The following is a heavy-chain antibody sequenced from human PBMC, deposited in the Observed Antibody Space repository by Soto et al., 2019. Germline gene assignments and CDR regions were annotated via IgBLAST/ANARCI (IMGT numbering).Heavy chain of an antibody. CDR2: IYYSGST. V-gene: IGHV4-39*01. CDR3: AGGRFLEWLLYYFDY. D-gene: IGHD3-3*01. CDR1: GGSIGSSSNY. Sequence: QLQLQESGPGLLKPSETLSLTCTVSGGSIGSSSNYWGWIRQPPGKGLEWIGTIYYSGSTYYNPSLKSRVTMSVDASKNQFSLNLSSVTAADTAVYFCAGGRFLEWLLYYFDYWGQGTLVTVSS. J-gene: IGHJ4*02.